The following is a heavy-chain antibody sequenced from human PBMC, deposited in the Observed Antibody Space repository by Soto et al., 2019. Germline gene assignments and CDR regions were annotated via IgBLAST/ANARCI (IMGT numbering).Heavy chain of an antibody. CDR3: ARTARPPPPYGMDV. CDR2: IYYSGSS. CDR1: GGSVSSGSYY. J-gene: IGHJ6*02. Sequence: QVQLQESCPGLVKPSETLSLTCTVSGGSVSSGSYYWSWIRQPPRKGLEWIGYIYYSGSSNYNPSLKSRVTISVDTSKNQFSLKLSSVTAADTAVYYCARTARPPPPYGMDVWGQGTTVTVSS. V-gene: IGHV4-61*01.